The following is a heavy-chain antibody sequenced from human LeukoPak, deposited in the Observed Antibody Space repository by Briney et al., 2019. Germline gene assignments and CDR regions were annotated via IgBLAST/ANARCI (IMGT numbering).Heavy chain of an antibody. V-gene: IGHV3-48*01. Sequence: PGGSLRLSCAASGFTFSSYSMNWVRQAPGKGLEWVSYISSSSSTIYYADSVKGRFTISRDNAKNSLYLQMNSLRAEDTAVYYCARELYCGGDCYRGYYFDYWGQGTLVTVSS. D-gene: IGHD2-21*02. CDR1: GFTFSSYS. CDR2: ISSSSSTI. J-gene: IGHJ4*02. CDR3: ARELYCGGDCYRGYYFDY.